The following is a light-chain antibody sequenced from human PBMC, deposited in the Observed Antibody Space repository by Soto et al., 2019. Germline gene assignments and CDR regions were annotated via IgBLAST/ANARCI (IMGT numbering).Light chain of an antibody. CDR2: GAS. CDR1: QSVSSN. Sequence: EIVMTQSPATLSVSPGERATLSCRASQSVSSNLAWYQQKPGQAPRLLIYGASTRATGIPARFSGSGSGTEFHLTISSLQSEDFSVYYCQQYNYWPPYTFGQGTKLEIK. J-gene: IGKJ2*01. CDR3: QQYNYWPPYT. V-gene: IGKV3-15*01.